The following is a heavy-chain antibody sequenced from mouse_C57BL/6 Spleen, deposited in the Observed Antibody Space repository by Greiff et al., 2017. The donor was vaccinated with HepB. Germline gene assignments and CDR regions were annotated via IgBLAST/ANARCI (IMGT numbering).Heavy chain of an antibody. CDR1: GFTFSSYA. J-gene: IGHJ3*01. CDR3: ARDSTYGSSYGFAY. CDR2: ISDGGSYT. Sequence: EVKLEESGGGLVKPGGSLKLSCAASGFTFSSYAMSWVRQTPEKGLEWVATISDGGSYTYYPDNVKGRFPISRDNAKNNLYLQMSHLKSEDTAMYYCARDSTYGSSYGFAYWGQGTLVTVSA. D-gene: IGHD1-1*01. V-gene: IGHV5-4*01.